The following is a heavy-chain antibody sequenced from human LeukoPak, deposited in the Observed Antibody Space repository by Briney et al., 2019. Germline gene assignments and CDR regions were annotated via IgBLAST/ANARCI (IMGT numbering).Heavy chain of an antibody. J-gene: IGHJ4*02. CDR2: ISSSSSYI. CDR1: GFTFRSYN. V-gene: IGHV3-21*01. Sequence: TGGSLRLSCAASGFTFRSYNTNWVRQAPGKRPEWVSSISSSSSYIYYADSVKGRFTISRDNAKNSLYLQMNSLRAEDTALYYCARGASRADYWGQGTLVTVSS. CDR3: ARGASRADY.